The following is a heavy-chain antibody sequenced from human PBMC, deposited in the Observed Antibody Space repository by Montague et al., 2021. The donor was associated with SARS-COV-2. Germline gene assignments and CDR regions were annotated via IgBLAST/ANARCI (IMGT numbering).Heavy chain of an antibody. CDR2: VDNSGST. J-gene: IGHJ4*02. CDR1: GDSIRTNY. D-gene: IGHD6-19*01. CDR3: TTGEGVYGWRYYFDY. Sequence: SETLSLTCTVSGDSIRTNYWSWIRQPPGQRLEWIGYVDNSGSTDYSPSLKRRVTISLETSKRQFSLRLNSVTEADTAVYYCTTGEGVYGWRYYFDYWSQGTLVTVSS. V-gene: IGHV4-59*01.